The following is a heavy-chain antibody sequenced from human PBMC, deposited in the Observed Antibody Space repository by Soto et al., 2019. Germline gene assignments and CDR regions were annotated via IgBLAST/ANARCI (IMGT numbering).Heavy chain of an antibody. D-gene: IGHD6-13*01. V-gene: IGHV1-69*01. CDR3: ARGLEDQKAAAGPDFDY. J-gene: IGHJ4*02. Sequence: QVQLVQSGAEVKKPGSSVKVSCKASGGTFSSYAISWVRQAPGQGLEWMGGIIPIFGTANYAQKFQGRVTITADESTSTAYMELSSLRSEDTAVYYCARGLEDQKAAAGPDFDYWGQGTLVTVSS. CDR2: IIPIFGTA. CDR1: GGTFSSYA.